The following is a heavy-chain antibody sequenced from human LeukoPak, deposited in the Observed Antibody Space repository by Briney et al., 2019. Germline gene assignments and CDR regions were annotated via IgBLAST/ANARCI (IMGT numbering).Heavy chain of an antibody. J-gene: IGHJ5*02. Sequence: ASVKVSCKASGGTFSSYAISWVRQATGQGLEWMGWVSPNSGDTGYAQKFQGRVTMTRDTSTSTAYMELSSLTSDDTAVYYCARQDVVRGVRPFYWFDPWGQGTLVIVSS. V-gene: IGHV1-8*02. CDR1: GGTFSSYA. D-gene: IGHD3-10*01. CDR3: ARQDVVRGVRPFYWFDP. CDR2: VSPNSGDT.